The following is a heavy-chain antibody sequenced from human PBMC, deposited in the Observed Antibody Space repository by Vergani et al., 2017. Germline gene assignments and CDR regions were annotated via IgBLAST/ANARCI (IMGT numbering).Heavy chain of an antibody. CDR3: AKWGNEKRLDS. J-gene: IGHJ5*01. D-gene: IGHD7-27*01. Sequence: QVQLVESEGGVVQPGRSLTLSCVSSGFTFSSHGMHWVRQAPGKGLAWVAVIWYDGSNKYYGDSVKGRFTISRDNSKNTLYLQMNSLRVDDTAVYYCAKWGNEKRLDSWGKGTRVTVPS. CDR2: IWYDGSNK. V-gene: IGHV3-33*06. CDR1: GFTFSSHG.